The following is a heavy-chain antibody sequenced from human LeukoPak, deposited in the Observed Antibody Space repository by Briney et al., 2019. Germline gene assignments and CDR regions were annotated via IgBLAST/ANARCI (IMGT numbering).Heavy chain of an antibody. CDR3: ARGGENSGFDY. J-gene: IGHJ4*02. CDR1: GFTFSSYG. Sequence: RSGGSLRLSCAASGFTFSSYGMHWVRQAPGKGLEWVSSISSLSNYIYYADSVKGRFTISRDNAKNSLYLQMNSLRAEDTALYYCARGGENSGFDYWGQGTLVIVSS. CDR2: ISSLSNYI. V-gene: IGHV3-21*01. D-gene: IGHD6-19*01.